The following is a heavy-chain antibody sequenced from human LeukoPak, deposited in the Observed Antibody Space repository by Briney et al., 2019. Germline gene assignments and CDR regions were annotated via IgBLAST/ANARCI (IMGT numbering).Heavy chain of an antibody. CDR3: ARAAGGTRNYYMDV. J-gene: IGHJ6*03. D-gene: IGHD3-16*01. CDR1: GYTFTGYY. CDR2: INPNSGNT. Sequence: ASVKVSCKASGYTFTGYYMHWVRQAPGQGLEWMGRINPNSGNTGYAQKFQGRVTIIRNTSISTAYMELSSLRSEDTAVYYCARAAGGTRNYYMDVWGKGTTVTVSS. V-gene: IGHV1-8*03.